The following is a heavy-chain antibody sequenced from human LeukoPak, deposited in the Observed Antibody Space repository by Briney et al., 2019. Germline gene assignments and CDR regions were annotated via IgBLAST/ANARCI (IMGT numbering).Heavy chain of an antibody. V-gene: IGHV4-38-2*01. D-gene: IGHD5-18*01. CDR1: GYSISSGYY. Sequence: PSETLSLTCAVSGYSISSGYYWGWIRQPPGRGLEWIGSIYHSGSTYYNPSLKSRVTISVDTSKNQFSLKLSSVTAADTAVYYCASPSRGYSYGFDYWGQGTLVTVSS. CDR2: IYHSGST. J-gene: IGHJ4*02. CDR3: ASPSRGYSYGFDY.